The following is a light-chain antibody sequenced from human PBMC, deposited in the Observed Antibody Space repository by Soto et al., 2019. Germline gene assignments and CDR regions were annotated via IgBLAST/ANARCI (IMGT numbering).Light chain of an antibody. CDR2: GAS. J-gene: IGKJ2*01. CDR3: QQYGSSPGYT. V-gene: IGKV3-20*01. Sequence: EIVLTQSPGTLSLSPGERATLSCRASQSVSSSYLAWYQQKPGQAPRLLIYGASSRATVIPDRFSGSGSGTDFTLNSSRLEPEDFSVYYCQQYGSSPGYTCGQGTKLEIK. CDR1: QSVSSSY.